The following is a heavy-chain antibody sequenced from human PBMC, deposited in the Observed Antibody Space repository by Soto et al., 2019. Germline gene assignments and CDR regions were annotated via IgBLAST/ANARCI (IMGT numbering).Heavy chain of an antibody. J-gene: IGHJ6*03. CDR2: IDWDDDK. V-gene: IGHV2-70*11. D-gene: IGHD2-15*01. CDR1: GFSLSTSGMC. CDR3: ARIERVDCSGGSCYSPTRGDYYYYMTS. Sequence: SGPTLVNPTQTLTLTCTFSGFSLSTSGMCVSWIRQPPGKALEWLARIDWDDDKYYSTSLKTRLTISKDTSKNQVVLTMTNMDPVDTATYYCARIERVDCSGGSCYSPTRGDYYYYMTSGAKGPRSPSP.